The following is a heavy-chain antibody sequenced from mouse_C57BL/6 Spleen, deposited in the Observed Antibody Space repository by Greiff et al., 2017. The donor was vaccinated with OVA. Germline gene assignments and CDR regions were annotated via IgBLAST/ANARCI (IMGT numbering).Heavy chain of an antibody. D-gene: IGHD4-1*01. CDR2: ISSGSSTI. CDR1: GFTFSDYG. V-gene: IGHV5-17*01. Sequence: EVKLQESGGGLVKPGGSLKLSCAASGFTFSDYGMHWVRQAPEKGLEWVAYISSGSSTIYYADTVKVRFTISRDNAKNTLFLQMTSLRSEDTAMYYCARPRLGHFDYWGQGTTLTVSS. CDR3: ARPRLGHFDY. J-gene: IGHJ2*01.